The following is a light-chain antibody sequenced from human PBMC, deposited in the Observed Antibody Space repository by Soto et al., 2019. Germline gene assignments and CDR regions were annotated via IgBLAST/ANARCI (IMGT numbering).Light chain of an antibody. V-gene: IGLV2-14*01. CDR1: SSDVGGYNY. Sequence: QSVLTQPASVSGSPGQSITISCTGTSSDVGGYNYVSWYQQHPGKAPKLMIYDVSNRPSGVSNRFSGSKSGNTASLTISGLQAEDEADYYCSSYTNVVFGGGTQLTVL. CDR3: SSYTNVV. CDR2: DVS. J-gene: IGLJ2*01.